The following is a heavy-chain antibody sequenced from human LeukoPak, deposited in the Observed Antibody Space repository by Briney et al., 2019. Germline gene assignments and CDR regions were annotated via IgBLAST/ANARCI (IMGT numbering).Heavy chain of an antibody. CDR3: AREGPGSIEVADNYFDY. D-gene: IGHD6-19*01. CDR2: IKQDGSEK. CDR1: GFIFRNYW. J-gene: IGHJ4*02. V-gene: IGHV3-7*04. Sequence: PGGSLRLSCAASGFIFRNYWMSWVRQAPGKGREGVANIKQDGSEKYYGDSVKGRFTISRDNAKNSVYLQMNSLRGEDTAVYYCAREGPGSIEVADNYFDYWGQGTLVTVSS.